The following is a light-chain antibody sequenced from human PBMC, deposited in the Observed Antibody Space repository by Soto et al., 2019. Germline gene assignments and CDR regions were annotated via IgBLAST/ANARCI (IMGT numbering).Light chain of an antibody. V-gene: IGLV1-47*02. Sequence: QSVLTQPPSASETPGQRVTISCSGSSSNLGTNYVYWYQQLPGTAPKLLIYTNSQRPSGVPDRFSGSKSGTSASLAISGLRSEDEADYYCAAWDDSLSGYVFGTGTKLTVL. J-gene: IGLJ1*01. CDR1: SSNLGTNY. CDR3: AAWDDSLSGYV. CDR2: TNS.